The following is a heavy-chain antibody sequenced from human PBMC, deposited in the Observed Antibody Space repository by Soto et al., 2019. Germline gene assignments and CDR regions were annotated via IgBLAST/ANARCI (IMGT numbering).Heavy chain of an antibody. CDR3: ARDLTRMSTVACEY. D-gene: IGHD4-4*01. CDR2: IIGSGRNT. CDR1: GFTFSNYA. J-gene: IGHJ4*02. V-gene: IGHV3-23*01. Sequence: EVQLLESGGGLVHPWGSLRLSCGTSGFTFSNYAMRWVRQAPGKGLEWVASIIGSGRNTYYADSVKGRFTISRDNSKNMLYLRMISMRAEDTARYYCARDLTRMSTVACEYWGQGTLVTGSS.